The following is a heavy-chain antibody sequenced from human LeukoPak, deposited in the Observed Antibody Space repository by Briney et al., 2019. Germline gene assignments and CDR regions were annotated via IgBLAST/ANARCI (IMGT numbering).Heavy chain of an antibody. CDR3: ARAYSSSSWDFLFAQFDY. CDR2: INPSGGST. D-gene: IGHD6-6*01. V-gene: IGHV1-46*01. Sequence: ASVKVSCKASGYTFTSYYMHWVRQAPGQGLEWMGIINPSGGSTNYAQKFQGRVTITADESTSTAYMELSSLRSEDTAVYYCARAYSSSSWDFLFAQFDYWGQGTLVTVSS. CDR1: GYTFTSYY. J-gene: IGHJ4*02.